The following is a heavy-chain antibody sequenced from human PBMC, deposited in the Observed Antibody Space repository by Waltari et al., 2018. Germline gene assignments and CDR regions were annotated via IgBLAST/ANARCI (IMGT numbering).Heavy chain of an antibody. CDR1: GGTFSSYA. D-gene: IGHD2-21*02. Sequence: QVQLVQSGAEVKKPGSSVKVSCKASGGTFSSYAISWVRQAPGQGLEWMGGIIPIFGTANYARKFQGRVTITADESTSTAYMELSSLRSEDTAVYYCARSAHTYCGGDCYSPLDAFDIWGQGTMVTVSS. CDR2: IIPIFGTA. V-gene: IGHV1-69*01. CDR3: ARSAHTYCGGDCYSPLDAFDI. J-gene: IGHJ3*02.